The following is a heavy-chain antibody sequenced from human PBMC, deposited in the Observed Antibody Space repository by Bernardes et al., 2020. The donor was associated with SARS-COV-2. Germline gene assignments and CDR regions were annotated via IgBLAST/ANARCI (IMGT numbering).Heavy chain of an antibody. Sequence: GESLKISCKGSGYSFTSYWIGWVRQMPGKGLEWMGIIYPGDSDTRYSPSFQGQVTISADKSISTAYLQWSSLKASDTAMYYCARMGEDWNDGGANWFDPWGQGTLVTVSS. V-gene: IGHV5-51*01. CDR2: IYPGDSDT. CDR3: ARMGEDWNDGGANWFDP. CDR1: GYSFTSYW. D-gene: IGHD1-1*01. J-gene: IGHJ5*02.